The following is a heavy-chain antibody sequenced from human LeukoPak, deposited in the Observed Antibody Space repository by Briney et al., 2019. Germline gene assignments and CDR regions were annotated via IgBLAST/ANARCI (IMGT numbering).Heavy chain of an antibody. J-gene: IGHJ4*02. CDR3: ANNWNMDY. V-gene: IGHV3-23*01. CDR1: GFTFSSYA. CDR2: ISYSGDST. Sequence: PGGSLRLSCAASGFTFSSYAMSWVRQAPGKGLEWVSSISYSGDSTYYADSVKGRFTISRDNSENAVYLQMNSLRADDTAVYYCANNWNMDYWGQGTLVTVSS. D-gene: IGHD1-1*01.